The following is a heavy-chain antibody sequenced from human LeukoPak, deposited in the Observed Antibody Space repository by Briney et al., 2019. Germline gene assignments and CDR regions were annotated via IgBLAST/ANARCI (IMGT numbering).Heavy chain of an antibody. D-gene: IGHD2-2*01. CDR3: AKPRKYQPHMDV. J-gene: IGHJ6*04. CDR2: ISGSGGST. CDR1: GFTFSSYA. Sequence: SGGSLRLSCAASGFTFSSYAMSWVRQAPGKGLEWVSAISGSGGSTYYADSVKGRFTISRDNSKNTLYLQMNSLRAEDTAVYYCAKPRKYQPHMDVWGKGTTVTVSS. V-gene: IGHV3-23*01.